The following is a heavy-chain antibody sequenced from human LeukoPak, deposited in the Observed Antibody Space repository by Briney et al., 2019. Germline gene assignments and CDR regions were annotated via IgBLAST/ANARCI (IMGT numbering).Heavy chain of an antibody. Sequence: GGSLRLSSAASGFTFSSYAMSWVRPAPGKGLEWVSAISGSGGITSYADSVKGRFTISRDNSKNTLYLQMNSLRAEDTAVYYCARVGYSWNAFDIWGQGTMVTVSS. J-gene: IGHJ3*02. CDR2: ISGSGGIT. CDR1: GFTFSSYA. V-gene: IGHV3-23*01. D-gene: IGHD5-12*01. CDR3: ARVGYSWNAFDI.